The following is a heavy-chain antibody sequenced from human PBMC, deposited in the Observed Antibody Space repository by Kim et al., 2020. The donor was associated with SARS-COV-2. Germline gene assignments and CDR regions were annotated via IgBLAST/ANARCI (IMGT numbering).Heavy chain of an antibody. J-gene: IGHJ5*02. CDR2: IAYDGSSR. CDR3: AKEVAVGTMFRGLAP. D-gene: IGHD3-10*01. CDR1: GFSFSTYG. Sequence: GGSLRLSCAASGFSFSTYGMQWFRQAPGKGLEWVAVIAYDGSSRFYADSVKGRFTISRDNSKNTLYLQVNSLRVEDTAVYYCAKEVAVGTMFRGLAPWGQGTLVTVSS. V-gene: IGHV3-30*18.